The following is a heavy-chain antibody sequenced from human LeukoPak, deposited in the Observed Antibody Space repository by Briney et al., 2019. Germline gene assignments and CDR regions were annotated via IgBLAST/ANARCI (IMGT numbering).Heavy chain of an antibody. D-gene: IGHD3-22*01. Sequence: GASVKVSCKASGYTFTSYYMHWVRQAPGQGLEWMGIINPSGGSTSYAQKFQGRVTMTTDTSTSTAYMELRSLRSDDTAVYYCARTDKKYYYDSSGYYSSWGQGTLVTVSS. CDR1: GYTFTSYY. CDR3: ARTDKKYYYDSSGYYSS. J-gene: IGHJ4*02. CDR2: INPSGGST. V-gene: IGHV1-46*01.